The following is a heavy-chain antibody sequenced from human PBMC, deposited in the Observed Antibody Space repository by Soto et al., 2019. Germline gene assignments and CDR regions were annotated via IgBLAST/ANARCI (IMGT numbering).Heavy chain of an antibody. D-gene: IGHD3-22*01. CDR1: GYRFTSYW. V-gene: IGHV5-51*01. CDR2: IFPSDSDT. CDR3: ARKDKSGYFNWFDP. Sequence: GESLKISCRTSGYRFTSYWIAWVRQMPGKGLEWMGIIFPSDSDTRYSPSFQGQVTISADRSTSTVFLQWASLKASDTAVYFRARKDKSGYFNWFDPWGQGTLVTVSS. J-gene: IGHJ5*02.